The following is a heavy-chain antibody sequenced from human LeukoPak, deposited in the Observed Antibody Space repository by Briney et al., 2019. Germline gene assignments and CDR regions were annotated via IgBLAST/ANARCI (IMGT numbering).Heavy chain of an antibody. V-gene: IGHV4-34*01. Sequence: SETLSLTCAVYGGSFSGYYWSWIRQPPGKGLEWIGEINHSGSTNYNPSLKSRVTISVDTSKNQFSLKLSSVTAADTAVYYCARGGDDMGAAYYYYGMDVWGQGTTVTVSS. J-gene: IGHJ6*02. CDR3: ARGGDDMGAAYYYYGMDV. CDR1: GGSFSGYY. D-gene: IGHD1-26*01. CDR2: INHSGST.